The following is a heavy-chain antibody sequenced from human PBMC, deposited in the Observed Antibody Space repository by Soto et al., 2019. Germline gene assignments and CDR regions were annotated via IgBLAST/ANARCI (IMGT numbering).Heavy chain of an antibody. Sequence: GGSLRLSCAASGFTFSDAWMSWVRQAPGKGMDWVGRIKSKSDGGTTEYAAPVRGRFTISRDDSKNTLYLQMNGLKTEDTAVYYCTTDLWRIAVVVGSTGYFNPWGQGTPVTVSS. CDR2: IKSKSDGGTT. CDR3: TTDLWRIAVVVGSTGYFNP. V-gene: IGHV3-15*01. D-gene: IGHD6-19*01. CDR1: GFTFSDAW. J-gene: IGHJ5*02.